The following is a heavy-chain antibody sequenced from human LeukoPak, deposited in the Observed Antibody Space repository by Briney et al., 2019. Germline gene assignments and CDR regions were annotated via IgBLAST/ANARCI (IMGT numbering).Heavy chain of an antibody. D-gene: IGHD7-27*01. CDR1: GYSFTNYW. CDR3: ARGERGNWGLYYFDY. CDR2: IYPGDSDT. Sequence: GESLKISCKGSGYSFTNYWIGWVRQMPGKGLEWMGIIYPGDSDTRYSPSFQGRVTISADKSISTAYLQWSSLKASDTAMYYCARGERGNWGLYYFDYWGQGTLVTVSS. J-gene: IGHJ4*02. V-gene: IGHV5-51*01.